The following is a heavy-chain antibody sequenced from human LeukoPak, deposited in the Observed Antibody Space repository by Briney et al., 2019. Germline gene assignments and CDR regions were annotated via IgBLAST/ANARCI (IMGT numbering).Heavy chain of an antibody. J-gene: IGHJ5*02. Sequence: SETLSLTCTVSGGSISSSSYYWGWIRQPPGKGLEWIGSIYYSGSTYYNPSLKSRVTISVDTSKNQFSLKLGSVTAADTAVYYCARSRFLEWSFDPWGQGTLVTVSS. D-gene: IGHD3-3*01. CDR3: ARSRFLEWSFDP. CDR2: IYYSGST. V-gene: IGHV4-39*01. CDR1: GGSISSSSYY.